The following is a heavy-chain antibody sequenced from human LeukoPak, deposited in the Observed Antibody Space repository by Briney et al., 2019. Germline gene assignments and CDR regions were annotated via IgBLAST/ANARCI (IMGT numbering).Heavy chain of an antibody. Sequence: SETLSLTCDVSGYYLKNGYYWGWIRQPPGKGLEWLARIYHRGNIHYNSSLKSRFTISMDTSKNQFSLNLTSVTAADTAVYYCAREGGNNYVGNDRWGQGIMVSVSS. CDR1: GYYLKNGYY. CDR3: AREGGNNYVGNDR. CDR2: IYHRGNI. D-gene: IGHD5-24*01. J-gene: IGHJ5*02. V-gene: IGHV4-38-2*02.